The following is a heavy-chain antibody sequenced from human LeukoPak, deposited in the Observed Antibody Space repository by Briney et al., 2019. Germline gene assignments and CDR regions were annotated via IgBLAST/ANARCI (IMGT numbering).Heavy chain of an antibody. CDR2: MSTYKGNR. V-gene: IGHV1-18*04. D-gene: IGHD1-26*01. Sequence: GISWVRQAPAQGREWMGWMSTYKGNRNYAQKIQDRVTMITDTSTSTAYVDLRSLTSDDTAAYHCARANGGSYLSEAHANDYWGQGTLVTVSS. J-gene: IGHJ4*02. CDR3: ARANGGSYLSEAHANDY. CDR1: G.